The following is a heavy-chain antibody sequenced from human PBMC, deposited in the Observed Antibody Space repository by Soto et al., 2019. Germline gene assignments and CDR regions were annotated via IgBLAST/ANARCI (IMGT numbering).Heavy chain of an antibody. CDR2: INPNSGGT. V-gene: IGHV1-2*04. CDR3: ATIYQLLSEPGEFDY. Sequence: ASVKVSCKASGYTFTGYYMHWVRQAPGQGLEWMGWINPNSGGTNYAQKFQGWVTMTRDTSASTAYMELSSLRSEDTAVYYCATIYQLLSEPGEFDYWGQGTLVTVSS. CDR1: GYTFTGYY. D-gene: IGHD2-2*01. J-gene: IGHJ4*02.